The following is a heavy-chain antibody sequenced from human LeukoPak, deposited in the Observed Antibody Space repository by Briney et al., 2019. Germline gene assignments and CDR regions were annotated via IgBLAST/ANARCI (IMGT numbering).Heavy chain of an antibody. CDR3: ARAEVGATSDFDY. CDR2: ISAYNGNT. J-gene: IGHJ4*02. Sequence: ASVKVSCKASGYTFTGYYMHWVRQAPGQGLEWMGWISAYNGNTNYAQKLQGRVTMTTDTSTSTAYMELRSLRSDDTAVYYCARAEVGATSDFDYWGQGTLVTVSS. V-gene: IGHV1-18*04. CDR1: GYTFTGYY. D-gene: IGHD1-26*01.